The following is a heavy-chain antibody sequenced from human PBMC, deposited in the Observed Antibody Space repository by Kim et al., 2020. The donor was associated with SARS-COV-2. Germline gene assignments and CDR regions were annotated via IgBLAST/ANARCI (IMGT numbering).Heavy chain of an antibody. CDR2: ISSSSTI. J-gene: IGHJ5*02. CDR3: ARVVVGIAARQNWFDP. D-gene: IGHD6-6*01. Sequence: GGSLRLSCAASGFTFSSYSMNWVRQAPGKGLEWVSYISSSSTIYYADSVKGRFTISRDNAKNSLYLQMNSLRDEDTAVYYCARVVVGIAARQNWFDPWGQGTLVTVSS. CDR1: GFTFSSYS. V-gene: IGHV3-48*02.